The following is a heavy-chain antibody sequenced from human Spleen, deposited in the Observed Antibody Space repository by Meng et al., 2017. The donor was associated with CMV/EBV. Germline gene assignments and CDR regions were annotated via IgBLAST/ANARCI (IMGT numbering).Heavy chain of an antibody. J-gene: IGHJ4*02. CDR3: ARDKGRNVYSGGYFDS. Sequence: SESLSLTCTVSGDSISSSPYYWGWIRQPPGKGPEWIGSIYYSGSTYYNPSLKSRVTISVGTSNNQFSLKLTSVTAADTSVYYCARDKGRNVYSGGYFDSWGQGTLVTVSS. D-gene: IGHD1-26*01. V-gene: IGHV4-39*02. CDR2: IYYSGST. CDR1: GDSISSSPYY.